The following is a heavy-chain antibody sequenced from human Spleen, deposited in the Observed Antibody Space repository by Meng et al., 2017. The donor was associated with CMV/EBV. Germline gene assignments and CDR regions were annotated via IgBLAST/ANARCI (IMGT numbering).Heavy chain of an antibody. D-gene: IGHD3-3*01. V-gene: IGHV1-69*05. Sequence: SVKVSCKASGGTFSSYAISWVRQAPGQGLEWMGGIIPIFGTANYAQKFQGRVTITTDESTSTAYMELSSLRSKDTAVYYCARGVTIFGGLDPWGQGTLVTVSS. CDR2: IIPIFGTA. CDR3: ARGVTIFGGLDP. J-gene: IGHJ5*02. CDR1: GGTFSSYA.